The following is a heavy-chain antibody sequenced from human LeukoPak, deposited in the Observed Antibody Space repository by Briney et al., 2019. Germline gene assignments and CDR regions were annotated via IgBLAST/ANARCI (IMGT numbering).Heavy chain of an antibody. CDR3: ARHGDIVVVVAGNWFDP. CDR2: INPNSGGT. CDR1: GHTFINYG. D-gene: IGHD2-15*01. J-gene: IGHJ5*02. Sequence: ASVKVSCRASGHTFINYGISWVRQAPGQGLEWRGWINPNSGGTNYAQKFQGRVTMTRDTSISTAYMELSRLRSDDTAVYYCARHGDIVVVVAGNWFDPWGQGTLVTVSS. V-gene: IGHV1-2*02.